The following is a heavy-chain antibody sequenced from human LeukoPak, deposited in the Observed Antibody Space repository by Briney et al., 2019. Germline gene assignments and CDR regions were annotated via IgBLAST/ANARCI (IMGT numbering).Heavy chain of an antibody. CDR2: IIPIFGTA. CDR1: GGTFSSYA. V-gene: IGHV1-69*06. Sequence: SVKVSCTASGGTFSSYAISWVRQAPGQGLEWMGGIIPIFGTANYAQKFQGRVTMTEDTSTDTAYMELSSLRSEDTAVYYCATDRMVAKLRLYYWGQGTLVTVSS. J-gene: IGHJ4*02. D-gene: IGHD5-12*01. CDR3: ATDRMVAKLRLYY.